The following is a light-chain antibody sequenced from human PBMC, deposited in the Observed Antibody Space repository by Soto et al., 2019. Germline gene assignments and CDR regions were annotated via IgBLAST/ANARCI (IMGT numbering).Light chain of an antibody. J-gene: IGKJ4*01. CDR2: DAS. V-gene: IGKV3-15*01. CDR1: QSVSSK. CDR3: QQYNNWPLT. Sequence: EIVMTQSPATLSVSPGERATLSCRASQSVSSKLAWYQQKPGQAPRLLINDASTRATGIPARFSGSGSGAELTFTISSLQSEDFAVYYCQQYNNWPLTFGGGTKVEIK.